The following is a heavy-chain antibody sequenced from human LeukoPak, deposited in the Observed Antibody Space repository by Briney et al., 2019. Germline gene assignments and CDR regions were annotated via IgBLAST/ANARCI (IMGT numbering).Heavy chain of an antibody. CDR3: ARCHSSSSGDY. J-gene: IGHJ4*02. D-gene: IGHD6-6*01. V-gene: IGHV3-7*05. Sequence: GGSLRLSCAASGFTFSSYWMSWVRQAPGKGLEWVANIQQGGSEKYYVDSVKGRFTISRDNAKNSLFLQMNGLRAEDTAVYYCARCHSSSSGDYWGQGTLVTVSS. CDR2: IQQGGSEK. CDR1: GFTFSSYW.